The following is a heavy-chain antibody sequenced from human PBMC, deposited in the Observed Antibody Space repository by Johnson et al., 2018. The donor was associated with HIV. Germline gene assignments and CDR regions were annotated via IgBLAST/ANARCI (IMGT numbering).Heavy chain of an antibody. D-gene: IGHD7-27*01. CDR1: GFTFSTYG. J-gene: IGHJ3*02. CDR3: ARENWGQRMNAFDI. CDR2: IWYDGSKK. V-gene: IGHV3-33*01. Sequence: QVQLVESGGGVVQPGRSLRLSCAASGFTFSTYGMHWVRQAPGKGLEWVAVIWYDGSKKYYVESVQGRFTISRDNSKNTLYLQMNSLRAEDTAVYYCARENWGQRMNAFDIWGQGTMVTVSS.